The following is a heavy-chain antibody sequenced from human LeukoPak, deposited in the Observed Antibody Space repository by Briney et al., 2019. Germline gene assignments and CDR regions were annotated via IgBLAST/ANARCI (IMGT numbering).Heavy chain of an antibody. CDR3: AQDRRGSSSSDNWFDP. CDR2: ISYDGSNK. V-gene: IGHV3-30*18. J-gene: IGHJ5*02. Sequence: PGRSLRLSCAASGFTFSSYGMHWVRQAPGKGLEWVAVISYDGSNKYYADSVKGRFTISRDNSKNTLYLQMNSLRAEDTAVYYCAQDRRGSSSSDNWFDPWGQGTLVTVSS. CDR1: GFTFSSYG. D-gene: IGHD6-6*01.